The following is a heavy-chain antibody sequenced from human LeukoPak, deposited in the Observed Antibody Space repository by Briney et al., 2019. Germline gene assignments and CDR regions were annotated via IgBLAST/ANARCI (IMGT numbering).Heavy chain of an antibody. J-gene: IGHJ4*02. V-gene: IGHV4-30-2*01. CDR3: ARAKDDCSGYDSYRGDDFGC. CDR1: GDSISSGGYS. Sequence: SQTLSLPCAVWGDSISSGGYSCSWIRQPPGKGLEWIGCIYHCGSTYYNPSLKSRVTISVDRSKNQFSLKLRSVTAADTAVYYCARAKDDCSGYDSYRGDDFGCRGQRTLVTVSS. D-gene: IGHD3-22*01. CDR2: IYHCGST.